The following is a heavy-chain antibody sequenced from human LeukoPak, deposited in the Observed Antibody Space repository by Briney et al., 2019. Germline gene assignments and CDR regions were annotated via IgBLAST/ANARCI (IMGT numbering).Heavy chain of an antibody. CDR2: IKQDGSEK. V-gene: IGHV3-7*01. CDR3: ARDLGLVTATDNWFDP. J-gene: IGHJ5*01. CDR1: GFTFSSDW. Sequence: GGSLRLSCAASGFTFSSDWVSWVRQAQGKGLEWVANIKQDGSEKYYVDAVQGRFPLSRDNTKNSLYLQMNSLGAEDAAGYYCARDLGLVTATDNWFDPWGQGTLVTVSS. D-gene: IGHD2-21*02.